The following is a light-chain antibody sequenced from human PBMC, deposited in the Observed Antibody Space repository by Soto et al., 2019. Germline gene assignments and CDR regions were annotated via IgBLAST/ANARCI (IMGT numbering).Light chain of an antibody. V-gene: IGKV3-11*01. CDR1: QSFRGL. CDR2: DAY. Sequence: VLTQSPVTLSLSPGERATLSCRASQSFRGLLAWYQQKPGQAPRLLIYDAYNRATGIPPRFSGSGSGTDFTLTISSLEPEDSAIYYCQQRHMWPITFGQGTRLEIK. J-gene: IGKJ5*01. CDR3: QQRHMWPIT.